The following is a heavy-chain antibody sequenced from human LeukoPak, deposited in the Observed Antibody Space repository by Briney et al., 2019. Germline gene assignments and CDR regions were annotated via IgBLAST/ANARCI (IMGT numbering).Heavy chain of an antibody. CDR1: GFTFNKYW. Sequence: GGSLRLSCADSGFTFNKYWMSWVRQAPGKGLEWVSAISAGGTSTYYADSVKGRFTISRDNSKNTLYLQMNSLRAEDTAVYYCAKDGTSPYFYDTGRVGDYFDYWGQGTLVTVSS. J-gene: IGHJ4*02. CDR2: ISAGGTST. D-gene: IGHD2/OR15-2a*01. CDR3: AKDGTSPYFYDTGRVGDYFDY. V-gene: IGHV3-23*01.